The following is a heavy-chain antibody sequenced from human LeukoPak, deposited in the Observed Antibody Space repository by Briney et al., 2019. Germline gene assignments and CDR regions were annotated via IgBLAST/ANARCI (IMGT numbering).Heavy chain of an antibody. Sequence: SETLSLTCAVSGGSISSGGYSWSWIRQPPGTGLEWIGYIYHSGSTYYNPSLKSRVTISVDRSKNQFSLKLSSVTAADTAVYYCASGSPGDAFDIWGQGTMVTVSS. CDR3: ASGSPGDAFDI. CDR2: IYHSGST. J-gene: IGHJ3*02. D-gene: IGHD2-2*03. CDR1: GGSISSGGYS. V-gene: IGHV4-30-2*01.